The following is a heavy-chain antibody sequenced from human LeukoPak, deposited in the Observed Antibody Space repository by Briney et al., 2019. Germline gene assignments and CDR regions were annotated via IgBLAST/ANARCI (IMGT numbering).Heavy chain of an antibody. CDR1: GFTFSTYE. CDR3: ANSRDRSNIAARRFRVADRHFVY. CDR2: ISSSSSYI. V-gene: IGHV3-21*01. D-gene: IGHD6-6*01. J-gene: IGHJ4*02. Sequence: ETGGSLRLSCAASGFTFSTYEMTWVRQSPGKGLEWVSSISSSSSYIYYADSMKGRFTISRDNAKKSLYLQMNSLRAEDTAIYYCANSRDRSNIAARRFRVADRHFVYWGQGTLVTVSS.